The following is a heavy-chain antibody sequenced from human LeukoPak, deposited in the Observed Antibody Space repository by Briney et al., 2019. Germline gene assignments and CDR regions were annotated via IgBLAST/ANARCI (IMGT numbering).Heavy chain of an antibody. CDR1: GFTFSSYG. CDR2: IWYDGSNK. D-gene: IGHD5-24*01. J-gene: IGHJ4*02. Sequence: PGGSLRLSCAASGFTFSSYGMHWVRQAPGKGLEWVAVIWYDGSNKYYADSVKGRFTISRDNSKNTLYLQTNSLRAEDTAVYYCARDLDLGRDGYNDYWGQGTLVTVSS. V-gene: IGHV3-33*01. CDR3: ARDLDLGRDGYNDY.